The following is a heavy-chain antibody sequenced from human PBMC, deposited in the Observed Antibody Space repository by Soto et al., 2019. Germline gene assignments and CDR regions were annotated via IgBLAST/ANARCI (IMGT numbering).Heavy chain of an antibody. Sequence: GGSLRLSCAASGFTFSSYSMSWVRQAPGKGLEWVSSISSSSSYIYYADSVKGRFTISRDNAKNSLYLQMNSLRAEDTAVYYCARENWNYSLPIDYWGQGTLVTVSS. D-gene: IGHD1-7*01. J-gene: IGHJ4*02. CDR3: ARENWNYSLPIDY. V-gene: IGHV3-21*01. CDR1: GFTFSSYS. CDR2: ISSSSSYI.